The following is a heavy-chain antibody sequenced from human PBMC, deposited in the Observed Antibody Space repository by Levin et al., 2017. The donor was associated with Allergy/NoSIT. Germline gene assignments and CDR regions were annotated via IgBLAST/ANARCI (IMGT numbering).Heavy chain of an antibody. D-gene: IGHD3-22*01. Sequence: SQTLSLTCTVSGGSINSGDHYWSWIRQPPGKGLEWIGYIYSSGATYYDPPLRSRISMSVDTSKNQFSLRLTSVTAADTAVYYCARDPYYYDSSGYYSRLDAFDVWGPGTMVTVSS. J-gene: IGHJ3*01. V-gene: IGHV4-30-4*01. CDR3: ARDPYYYDSSGYYSRLDAFDV. CDR2: IYSSGAT. CDR1: GGSINSGDHY.